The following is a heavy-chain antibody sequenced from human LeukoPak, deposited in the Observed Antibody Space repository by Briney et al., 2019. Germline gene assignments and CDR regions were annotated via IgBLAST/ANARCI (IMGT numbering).Heavy chain of an antibody. V-gene: IGHV3-33*06. D-gene: IGHD3-22*01. CDR1: GSTFSSYG. Sequence: PGGSLRLSCAASGSTFSSYGMHWVRQAPGRGLEWVAVIWYDGSNKYYADSVKGRFTISRDNSKNTLYLQMNSLRAEDTAVYYCAKGGNYYGSSGDTFDPWGQGTLVTVSS. CDR3: AKGGNYYGSSGDTFDP. J-gene: IGHJ5*02. CDR2: IWYDGSNK.